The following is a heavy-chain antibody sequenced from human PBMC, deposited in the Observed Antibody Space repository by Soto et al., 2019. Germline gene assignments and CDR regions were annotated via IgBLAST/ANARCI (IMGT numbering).Heavy chain of an antibody. CDR1: GFNFRTSS. J-gene: IGHJ6*01. CDR3: ARGMKTAVFYGMDV. V-gene: IGHV3-21*01. Sequence: PGGSLGLSCAASGFNFRTSSMNFFRHAPVKGLECVSAISTSGSLMYYEDSVKGRFTVSRDNTKNSMSLQIISLRAEEKAIYYCARGMKTAVFYGMDVWGQGTTVNVSS. D-gene: IGHD2-2*01. CDR2: ISTSGSLM.